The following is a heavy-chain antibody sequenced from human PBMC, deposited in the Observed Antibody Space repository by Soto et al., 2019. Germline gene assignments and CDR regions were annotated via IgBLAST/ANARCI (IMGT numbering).Heavy chain of an antibody. CDR1: GFTFSRYS. Sequence: GGSLRLSCAASGFTFSRYSMNWVRQAPGKGLEWVSSISSSSSYIYYADSVKGRFTISRDYAKNSAYLQMNSLRAEDTAVFYCARGDNYYDSSGYSNFDYWGHGTLVTVSS. J-gene: IGHJ4*01. CDR3: ARGDNYYDSSGYSNFDY. V-gene: IGHV3-21*01. CDR2: ISSSSSYI. D-gene: IGHD3-22*01.